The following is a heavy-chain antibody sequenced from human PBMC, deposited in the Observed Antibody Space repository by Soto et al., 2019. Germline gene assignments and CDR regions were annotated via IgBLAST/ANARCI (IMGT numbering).Heavy chain of an antibody. D-gene: IGHD1-26*01. CDR1: GGSIYTGGFY. CDR2: IYYTGST. Sequence: SETLSLTCTVSGGSIYTGGFYWSWIRQLPGKGLEWLGYIYYTGSTQYTPSLKSRLSISTDTSDNQFSLTLNSVTAAGTAVYYCATSLVTSRARVDYWGQGTPVTVSS. J-gene: IGHJ4*02. V-gene: IGHV4-31*03. CDR3: ATSLVTSRARVDY.